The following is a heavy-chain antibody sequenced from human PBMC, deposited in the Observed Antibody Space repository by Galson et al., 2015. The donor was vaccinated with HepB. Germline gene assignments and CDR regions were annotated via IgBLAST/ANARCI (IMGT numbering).Heavy chain of an antibody. J-gene: IGHJ4*02. CDR2: MSGSGGSA. Sequence: SLRLSCAASGFTFSSYAMSWVRQAPGKGLEWVSGMSGSGGSAYYTDSVKGRFAISRDNSKSTLFLQMRSLRADDTAVYYCARMGEPWLTTVSVYNYFDFWGQGALVTVSS. CDR1: GFTFSSYA. CDR3: ARMGEPWLTTVSVYNYFDF. D-gene: IGHD4-17*01. V-gene: IGHV3-23*01.